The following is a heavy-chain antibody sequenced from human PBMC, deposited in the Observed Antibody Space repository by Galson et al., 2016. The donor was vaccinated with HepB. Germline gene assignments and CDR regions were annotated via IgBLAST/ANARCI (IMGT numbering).Heavy chain of an antibody. CDR1: GASVSSNSFY. D-gene: IGHD6-13*01. CDR2: IYYSGRT. J-gene: IGHJ4*02. Sequence: SETLSLTCSVSGASVSSNSFYWAWIRQPPGKGLEWFGSIYYSGRTYNNPSPQSRVTMSVDTSKNYFSLKLTSVTAADTAVYYCARQTITAAGDYWGQGTLVTVSS. CDR3: ARQTITAAGDY. V-gene: IGHV4-39*01.